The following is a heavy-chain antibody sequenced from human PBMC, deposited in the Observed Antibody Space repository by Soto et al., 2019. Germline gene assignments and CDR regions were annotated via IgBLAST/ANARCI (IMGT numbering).Heavy chain of an antibody. CDR2: ITGGGDDT. Sequence: GGSLRLSCAASGFTFRSYAMSWVRQAPGKGLEWFSAITGGGDDTYHADSVKGRFTISRDESRSTLYLQMNSLRAEDTAIYYCAKGSRSGRPYYFDHWGQGTLVTVSS. J-gene: IGHJ4*02. V-gene: IGHV3-23*01. D-gene: IGHD2-15*01. CDR3: AKGSRSGRPYYFDH. CDR1: GFTFRSYA.